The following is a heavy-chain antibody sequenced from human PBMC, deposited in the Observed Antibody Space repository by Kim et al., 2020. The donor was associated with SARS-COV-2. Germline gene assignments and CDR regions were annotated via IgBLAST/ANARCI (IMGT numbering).Heavy chain of an antibody. CDR2: IYHSGST. D-gene: IGHD4-17*01. Sequence: SETLSLTCTVSGYSISSGYYWGWIRQPPGKGLEWIGSIYHSGSTYYNPSLKSRVTISVDTSKNQFSLKLSSVTAADTAVYYCARVSKYDYGDYLGPFDY. CDR1: GYSISSGYY. CDR3: ARVSKYDYGDYLGPFDY. J-gene: IGHJ4*01. V-gene: IGHV4-38-2*02.